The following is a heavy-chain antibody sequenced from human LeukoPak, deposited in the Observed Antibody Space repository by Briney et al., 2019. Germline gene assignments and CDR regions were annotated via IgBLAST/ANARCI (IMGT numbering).Heavy chain of an antibody. CDR1: GDKFSTYW. Sequence: VQSLNISCKGIGDKFSTYWIGSVRQLPGKHLECMGGIYLGNSVTRYSPSFQGRVSLSADKSASTAYLQWSSLKASDTAIYYCARRKFDSSGSAFFDYWGRGTLVTVS. V-gene: IGHV5-51*01. CDR3: ARRKFDSSGSAFFDY. J-gene: IGHJ4*02. CDR2: IYLGNSVT. D-gene: IGHD3-22*01.